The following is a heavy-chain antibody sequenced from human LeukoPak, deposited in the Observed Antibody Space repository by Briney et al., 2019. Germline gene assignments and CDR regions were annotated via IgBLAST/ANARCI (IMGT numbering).Heavy chain of an antibody. J-gene: IGHJ4*02. D-gene: IGHD3-22*01. CDR2: IYSGGST. V-gene: IGHV3-66*02. Sequence: AGGSLRLSCAASGFTISSNYMSWVRQAPGKGLEWVSVIYSGGSTYYADSVKGRFTISRDNSKNTLYLQMNSLRAEDTAVYYCARDAHHYYDSSGYDYWGQGTLVTVSS. CDR3: ARDAHHYYDSSGYDY. CDR1: GFTISSNY.